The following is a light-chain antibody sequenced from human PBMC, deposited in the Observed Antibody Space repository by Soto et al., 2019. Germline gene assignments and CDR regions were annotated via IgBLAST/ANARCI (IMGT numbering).Light chain of an antibody. CDR2: DVT. CDR1: SSDVGAYDF. CDR3: SSYTTRSTLV. V-gene: IGLV2-14*01. J-gene: IGLJ2*01. Sequence: QSALTQPASVSGSPGQSITISCTGTSSDVGAYDFVSWYQHYPGKAPKLVTFDVTHRPPGISDRFSGSKSANTASLTLSGLQAEDGAFYYCSSYTTRSTLVFGGGTKLTVL.